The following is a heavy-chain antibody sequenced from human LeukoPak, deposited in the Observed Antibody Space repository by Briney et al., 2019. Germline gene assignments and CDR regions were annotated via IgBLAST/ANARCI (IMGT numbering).Heavy chain of an antibody. CDR3: ARDRGIAAAGLFDY. V-gene: IGHV1-46*01. Sequence: ASVKVSCKASGYTFTSYYMHWLRQAPGQGLEWMGIINPSGGSTSYAQKFQGRVTMTRDTSASTAYMELSSLRSEDTAVYYCARDRGIAAAGLFDYWGQGTLVTVSS. CDR1: GYTFTSYY. CDR2: INPSGGST. D-gene: IGHD6-13*01. J-gene: IGHJ4*02.